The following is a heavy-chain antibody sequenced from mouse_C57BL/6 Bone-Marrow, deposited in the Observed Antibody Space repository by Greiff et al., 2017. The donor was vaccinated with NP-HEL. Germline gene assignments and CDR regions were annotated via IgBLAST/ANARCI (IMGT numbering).Heavy chain of an antibody. Sequence: EVKVEESGGGLVQPGGSMKLSCVASGFTFSNYWMNWVRQSPEKGLEWVAQIRLKSDNYATHYAESVKGRFTISRDDSKSSVYLQMNNLRAEDTGIYYCTVYYYGSSYGFAYWGQGTLVTVSA. D-gene: IGHD1-1*01. CDR2: IRLKSDNYAT. V-gene: IGHV6-3*01. CDR1: GFTFSNYW. J-gene: IGHJ3*01. CDR3: TVYYYGSSYGFAY.